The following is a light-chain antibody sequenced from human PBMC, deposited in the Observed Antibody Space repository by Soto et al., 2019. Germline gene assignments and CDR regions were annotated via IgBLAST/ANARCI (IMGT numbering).Light chain of an antibody. CDR1: QKVSSN. Sequence: IVMTQNRSALCGAAGESRSLSCRASQKVSSNLAWYQQKPGQAPRLLTYGASTRATCLPARFSGSGSGKEYTIYICSLRYADDPVYYCKQHNNQRPGTFGGGTKVDIK. J-gene: IGKJ4*02. CDR3: KQHNNQRPGT. V-gene: IGKV3-15*01. CDR2: GAS.